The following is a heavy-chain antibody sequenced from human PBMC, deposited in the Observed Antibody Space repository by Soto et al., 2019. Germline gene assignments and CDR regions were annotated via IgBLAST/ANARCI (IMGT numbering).Heavy chain of an antibody. CDR1: GFTFSSYG. CDR3: ARGSTEDAFDI. V-gene: IGHV3-33*01. D-gene: IGHD4-17*01. Sequence: GGSLRLSCAASGFTFSSYGMHWVRQAPGKGLEWVAVIWYDGSNKYYADSVKGRFTISRDNSKNTLYLQMNSLRAEDTAVYYYARGSTEDAFDIWGQGAMVTVSS. J-gene: IGHJ3*02. CDR2: IWYDGSNK.